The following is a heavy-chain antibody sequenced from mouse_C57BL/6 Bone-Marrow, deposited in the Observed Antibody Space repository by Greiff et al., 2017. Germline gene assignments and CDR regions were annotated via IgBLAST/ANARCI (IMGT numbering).Heavy chain of an antibody. CDR1: GYTFTSYW. CDR3: AGYAMDY. J-gene: IGHJ4*01. V-gene: IGHV1-59*01. Sequence: QVQLQQPGAELVRPGTSVKLSCKASGYTFTSYWMHWVKQRPGQGLEWIGVIDPSDSYTNYNQKFKGKATLTVDTSSSTAYMQLSSLTSEDSAVYCGAGYAMDYWGRGTSVTVSS. CDR2: IDPSDSYT.